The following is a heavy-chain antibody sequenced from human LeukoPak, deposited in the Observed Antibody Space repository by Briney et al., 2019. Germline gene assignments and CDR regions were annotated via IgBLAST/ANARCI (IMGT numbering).Heavy chain of an antibody. V-gene: IGHV1-69*05. D-gene: IGHD4-17*01. CDR2: IIPIFGTA. CDR1: GGTFSSYA. CDR3: AREAYGDYATGYYYYYMDV. J-gene: IGHJ6*03. Sequence: SVKVSCKASGGTFSSYAISWVRQAPGQGLEWMGGIIPIFGTANYAQKFQGRVTITTDESTSTAYMELSSLRSGDTAVYYCAREAYGDYATGYYYYYMDVWGKGTTVTVSS.